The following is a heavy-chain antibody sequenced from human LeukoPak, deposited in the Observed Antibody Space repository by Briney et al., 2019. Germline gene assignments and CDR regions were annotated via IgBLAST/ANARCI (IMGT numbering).Heavy chain of an antibody. CDR2: RNGDGREK. J-gene: IGHJ4*02. CDR1: GFTFSNYW. V-gene: IGHV3-7*03. Sequence: GSLRLSCAASGFTFSNYWMNWIRQAPGKGLEGVAKRNGDGREKDYVESVKGRFTIFRDNAEKLVHLQMTSLRDEATAVYYSAAWGSGNYWGQGTLVTVSS. CDR3: AAWGSGNY. D-gene: IGHD7-27*01.